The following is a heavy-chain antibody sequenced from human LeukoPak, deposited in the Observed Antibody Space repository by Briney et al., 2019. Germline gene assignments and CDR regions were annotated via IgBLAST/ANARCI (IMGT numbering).Heavy chain of an antibody. V-gene: IGHV3-48*03. J-gene: IGHJ3*02. CDR3: ARDSHKFDSSGYYPDAFDI. D-gene: IGHD3-22*01. CDR1: GFTVSRNY. Sequence: GGSLRLSCAASGFTVSRNYMSWVRQAPGKGLEWVSYISSSGSSIYYADSVKGRFTISRDNAKKSLYLQMHSLRAEDTAVYYCARDSHKFDSSGYYPDAFDIWGQGTMVTVSS. CDR2: ISSSGSSI.